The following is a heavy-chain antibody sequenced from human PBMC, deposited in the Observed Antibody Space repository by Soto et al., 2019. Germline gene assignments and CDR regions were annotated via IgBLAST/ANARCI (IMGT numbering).Heavy chain of an antibody. J-gene: IGHJ6*02. CDR1: GYTFTSYA. CDR2: INAGNGNT. Sequence: ASVKVSWKASGYTFTSYAMHWVRQAPGQRLEWMGWINAGNGNTKYSQKFQGRVTITRDTSASTAYMELSSLRSEDTAVYYCARVGVVVPSSTFYYYYGMYVWGQGTTVPVSS. CDR3: ARVGVVVPSSTFYYYYGMYV. V-gene: IGHV1-3*01. D-gene: IGHD2-2*01.